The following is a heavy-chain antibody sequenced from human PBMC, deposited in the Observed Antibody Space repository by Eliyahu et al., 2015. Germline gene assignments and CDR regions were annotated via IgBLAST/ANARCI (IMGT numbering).Heavy chain of an antibody. CDR1: XFTFXDYA. V-gene: IGHV3-9*01. CDR2: ISWNSGSI. J-gene: IGHJ4*02. CDR3: AKGGIAAAGTFDY. D-gene: IGHD6-13*01. Sequence: EVQLVESGGGLVQPGRSLRLXCXASXFTFXDYAMXWVRQGPGEGLEWVSGISWNSGSIGYADSVKGRFTISRDNAKNSLYLQMNSLRAEDTALYYCAKGGIAAAGTFDYWGQGTLVTVSS.